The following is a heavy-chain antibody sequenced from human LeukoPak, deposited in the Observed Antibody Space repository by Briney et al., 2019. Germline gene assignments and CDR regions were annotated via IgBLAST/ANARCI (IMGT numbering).Heavy chain of an antibody. CDR1: GFTFSDYS. Sequence: PGGSLRLSCAASGFTFSDYSMNWVRQAPGKGLEWVAFIRCDGSNKYYADSVKGRFTISRDNSKNTLYLQMNSLRAEDTAVYYCAKDRQPLMVRGASIFDYWGQGTLVTVSS. J-gene: IGHJ4*02. CDR3: AKDRQPLMVRGASIFDY. D-gene: IGHD3-10*01. V-gene: IGHV3-30*02. CDR2: IRCDGSNK.